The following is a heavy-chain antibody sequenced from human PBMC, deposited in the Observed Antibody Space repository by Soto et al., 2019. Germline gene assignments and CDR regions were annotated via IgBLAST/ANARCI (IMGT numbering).Heavy chain of an antibody. CDR1: GGSISSGGYY. J-gene: IGHJ4*02. V-gene: IGHV4-31*03. CDR2: IYYSGST. D-gene: IGHD2-15*01. CDR3: ARSGCSGGSCYLVDY. Sequence: SETLSLTCTVSGGSISSGGYYWSCIRQHPGKGLEWIGYIYYSGSTYYNPSLKSRVTISVDTSKNQFSLKLSSVTAADTAVYYCARSGCSGGSCYLVDYWGQGTLVTVSS.